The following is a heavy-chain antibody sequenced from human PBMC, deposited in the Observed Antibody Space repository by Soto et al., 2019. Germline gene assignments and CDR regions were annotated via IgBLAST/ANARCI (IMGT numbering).Heavy chain of an antibody. Sequence: QVQLVQSGAEVKKPVSSVKVSCKASGGTFSSYTIGWVRQAPGQGLEWMGRIIPILDTVNYAQKFQGRVTITVDKSTIIAYMELSSLRSEDTAVYYCARDLYGDYVSGHFYYMDVWGKGTAVTGSS. CDR2: IIPILDTV. CDR3: ARDLYGDYVSGHFYYMDV. J-gene: IGHJ6*03. CDR1: GGTFSSYT. D-gene: IGHD4-17*01. V-gene: IGHV1-69*08.